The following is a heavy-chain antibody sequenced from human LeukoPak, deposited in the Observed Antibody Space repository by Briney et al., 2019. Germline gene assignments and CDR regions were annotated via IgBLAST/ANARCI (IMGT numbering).Heavy chain of an antibody. J-gene: IGHJ4*02. V-gene: IGHV3-11*04. CDR3: TSRGHSLTGRNFDY. CDR2: ISSSGNTI. Sequence: GGSLRLSCAGSGFTSSDYYMSWIRQAPGKGLEWVSYISSSGNTIYYANSVEGRFTISRDNAKNSLYLQMNSLRAEDTALYYCTSRGHSLTGRNFDYWGQGALVSVSS. CDR1: GFTSSDYY. D-gene: IGHD3-10*01.